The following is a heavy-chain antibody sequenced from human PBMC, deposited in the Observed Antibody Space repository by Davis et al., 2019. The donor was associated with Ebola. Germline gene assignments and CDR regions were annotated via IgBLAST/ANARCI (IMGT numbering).Heavy chain of an antibody. D-gene: IGHD3-10*01. CDR1: GGTFINYA. Sequence: ASVKVSCKASGGTFINYAISWVRQAPGQGLEWMGWISAYNGNTNYAQKLQGRVTMTTDTSTSTAYMELRSLRSDDTAVYYCARDYYGSGSYYNDLGWFDPWGQGTLVTVSS. CDR2: ISAYNGNT. CDR3: ARDYYGSGSYYNDLGWFDP. J-gene: IGHJ5*02. V-gene: IGHV1-18*01.